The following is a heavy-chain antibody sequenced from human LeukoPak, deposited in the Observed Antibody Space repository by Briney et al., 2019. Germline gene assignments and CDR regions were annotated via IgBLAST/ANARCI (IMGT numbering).Heavy chain of an antibody. V-gene: IGHV3-30*02. D-gene: IGHD2-8*01. J-gene: IGHJ4*02. CDR3: GRDNGGGRPPIDY. Sequence: GGSLRLSCAASGFTFSSYGMHWVRQAPGKGLEWVAFIRYDGSNKYYADSVKGRFTISRDNAKNSLYLQMNSLRDDDTAVYYCGRDNGGGRPPIDYWGQGTLVTVSS. CDR1: GFTFSSYG. CDR2: IRYDGSNK.